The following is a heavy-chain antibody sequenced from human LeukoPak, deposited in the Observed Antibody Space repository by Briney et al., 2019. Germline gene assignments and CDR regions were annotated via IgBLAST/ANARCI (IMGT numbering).Heavy chain of an antibody. J-gene: IGHJ4*02. Sequence: SETLSLTCTVSGGSISSSSYYWGWIRQPPEKGLEWIGSIYYSGSTYYNPSLKSRVTISVDTSKNQFSLKLSSVTAADTAVYYCARHVNTMIVLSWGQGTLVTVSS. CDR2: IYYSGST. CDR3: ARHVNTMIVLS. CDR1: GGSISSSSYY. D-gene: IGHD3-22*01. V-gene: IGHV4-39*01.